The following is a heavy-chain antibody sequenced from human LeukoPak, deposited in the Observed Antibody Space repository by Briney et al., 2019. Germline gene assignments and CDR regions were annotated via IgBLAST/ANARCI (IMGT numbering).Heavy chain of an antibody. D-gene: IGHD3-16*02. CDR3: AREDMFYDYVSGTYPYFDF. CDR1: GYTFTSHY. CDR2: INPNGGGA. V-gene: IGHV1-46*01. J-gene: IGHJ4*02. Sequence: ASVKVSCKASGYTFTSHYMHWVRQAPGQGLEWMGVINPNGGGANYGQTFQGRVTMTRDTSTSTVYMELSSLRSEDSAVYYCAREDMFYDYVSGTYPYFDFWGQGTLVIVSS.